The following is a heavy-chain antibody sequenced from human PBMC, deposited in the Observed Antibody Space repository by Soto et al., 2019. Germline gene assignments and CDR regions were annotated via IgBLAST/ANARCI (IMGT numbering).Heavy chain of an antibody. CDR3: TRDASRESSARGWFDP. D-gene: IGHD6-25*01. CDR2: ISSNSAYI. V-gene: IGHV3-21*01. J-gene: IGHJ5*02. Sequence: GGSLRLSCAASGFTFRSFTMNWVRQAPGKGLEWVSTISSNSAYIYYTDALRGRFTISRDNAKNSLHLQMNSLRAEDTAVYYCTRDASRESSARGWFDPWGPGTLVTAPQ. CDR1: GFTFRSFT.